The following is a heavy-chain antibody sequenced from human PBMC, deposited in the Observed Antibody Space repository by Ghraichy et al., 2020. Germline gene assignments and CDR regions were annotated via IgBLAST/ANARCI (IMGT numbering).Heavy chain of an antibody. CDR1: GFTFSTYA. V-gene: IGHV3-30-3*01. J-gene: IGHJ3*02. Sequence: GGSLRLSCAASGFTFSTYAMHWVRQAPGKGLEWVTIISYDGSNKYYADSVKGRFTISRDNSKNTLYLQMNSLRAEDTAGYYCAREINTLRYFGWLSPKGDAFDIWGQGTMVTVSS. CDR3: AREINTLRYFGWLSPKGDAFDI. CDR2: ISYDGSNK. D-gene: IGHD3-9*01.